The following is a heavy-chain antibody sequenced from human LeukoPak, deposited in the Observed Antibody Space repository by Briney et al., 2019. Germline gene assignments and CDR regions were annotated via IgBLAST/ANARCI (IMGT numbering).Heavy chain of an antibody. V-gene: IGHV4-59*01. Sequence: SETLSLTCTVSGGSISGYYWSWIRQPPGKGLEWIGYIYYSGSTNYNPSLKSRVTISVDTSKNQFSLKLSSVTAADTAVYYCAREKNRAAPGYAFDIWGQGTMVTVSS. J-gene: IGHJ3*02. D-gene: IGHD6-13*01. CDR1: GGSISGYY. CDR2: IYYSGST. CDR3: AREKNRAAPGYAFDI.